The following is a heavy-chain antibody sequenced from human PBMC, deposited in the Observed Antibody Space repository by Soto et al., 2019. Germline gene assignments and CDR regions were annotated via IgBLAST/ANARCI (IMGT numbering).Heavy chain of an antibody. CDR2: IGLVGDT. CDR3: VREAGRGSGGVQELDY. Sequence: EVQLVESGGGLVQPGGSLRLSCVASGFTFSTYDMHWVRQPAGKGLEWVAAIGLVGDTYYPGSVKGRFTISREDAKNSLHLEVNSLRVEDTAIYYCVREAGRGSGGVQELDYWGQGTLVTVSS. V-gene: IGHV3-13*01. CDR1: GFTFSTYD. J-gene: IGHJ4*02. D-gene: IGHD1-26*01.